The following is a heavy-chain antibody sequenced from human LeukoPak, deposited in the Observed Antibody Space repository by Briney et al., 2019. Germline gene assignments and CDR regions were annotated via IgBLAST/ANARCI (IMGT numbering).Heavy chain of an antibody. D-gene: IGHD2-15*01. CDR2: ISYSGGT. Sequence: PSETLSLTCTVSGGSINTNSYSWGWIRQPPGKGLEWIGSISYSGGTYYNPSLKSRVTMSVDTSKSQFSLKLISVTAADTAVYYCARFGGLFCTGGTCYSGFDYWGQGTLVTASS. CDR3: ARFGGLFCTGGTCYSGFDY. CDR1: GGSINTNSYS. V-gene: IGHV4-39*01. J-gene: IGHJ4*02.